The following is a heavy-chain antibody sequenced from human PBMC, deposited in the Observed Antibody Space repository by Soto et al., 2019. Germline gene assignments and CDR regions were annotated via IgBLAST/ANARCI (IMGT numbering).Heavy chain of an antibody. CDR3: ARFRGGSRSYYFDY. J-gene: IGHJ4*02. CDR2: ISSSSSYI. CDR1: GFTFSSYS. Sequence: GGSLRLSCAASGFTFSSYSMNWVRQAPGKGLEWVSSISSSSSYIYYADSVKGRFTISRDNAKNSLYLQMNSLRAEDTAVYYCARFRGGSRSYYFDYWGQGTLVTVSS. D-gene: IGHD1-26*01. V-gene: IGHV3-21*01.